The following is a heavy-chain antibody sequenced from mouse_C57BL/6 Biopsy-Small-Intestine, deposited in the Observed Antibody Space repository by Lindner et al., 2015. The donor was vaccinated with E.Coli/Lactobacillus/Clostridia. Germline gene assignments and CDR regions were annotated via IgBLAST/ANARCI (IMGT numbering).Heavy chain of an antibody. CDR1: GYTFTDYN. Sequence: VQLQESGPELVKPGASVKIPCKASGYTFTDYNMDWVKQSHGKSLEWIGEIDPNNGGTIYNQKFKGKATLTVDKSSSTAYMELRSLTSEDTAVYYCARGGYYGYGGYFDYWGQGTTLTVSS. V-gene: IGHV1-18*01. D-gene: IGHD2-2*01. CDR2: IDPNNGGT. J-gene: IGHJ2*01. CDR3: ARGGYYGYGGYFDY.